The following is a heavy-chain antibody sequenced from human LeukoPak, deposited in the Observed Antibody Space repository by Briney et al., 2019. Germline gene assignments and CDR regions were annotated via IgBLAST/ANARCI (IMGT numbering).Heavy chain of an antibody. CDR3: APRGGWQLSDG. V-gene: IGHV3-23*01. CDR2: ITGSGGNT. CDR1: GFTFSSYA. J-gene: IGHJ4*02. Sequence: PGGSLRLSCAASGFTFSSYAMSWVRQAPGKGLEWVSAITGSGGNTYYADSVKGRFTISRDNSKNTLYLQMNNLRAEDTAVYYCAPRGGWQLSDGWGQGTLVTVSS. D-gene: IGHD6-19*01.